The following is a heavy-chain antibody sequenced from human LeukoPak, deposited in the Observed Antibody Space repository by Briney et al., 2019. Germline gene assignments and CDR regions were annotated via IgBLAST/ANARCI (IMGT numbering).Heavy chain of an antibody. Sequence: SETLSLTCTVSGGSISTGDYSWNWIRQTPGKGLEWIGYIYHSGGAYYHPSLKSRVTISVDKSKSQFSLKLSSVTAADTAVYYCARAPSSSWIFDYWGQGTLVTVSS. CDR1: GGSISTGDYS. CDR3: ARAPSSSWIFDY. CDR2: IYHSGGA. J-gene: IGHJ4*02. D-gene: IGHD6-13*01. V-gene: IGHV4-30-2*01.